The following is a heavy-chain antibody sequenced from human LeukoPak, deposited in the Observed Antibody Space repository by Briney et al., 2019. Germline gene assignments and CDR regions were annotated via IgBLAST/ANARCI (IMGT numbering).Heavy chain of an antibody. Sequence: GGSLRLSCAASGFTFSNYKMNWVRQAPGKGLEWVSYISSSGSIIYYSDSVKGRFTISRDNAKNSLYLQMNSLRAEDTAVYYCAGDFGYFWGQGTLVTVSS. D-gene: IGHD3-10*01. CDR2: ISSSGSII. V-gene: IGHV3-48*03. CDR3: AGDFGYF. J-gene: IGHJ4*02. CDR1: GFTFSNYK.